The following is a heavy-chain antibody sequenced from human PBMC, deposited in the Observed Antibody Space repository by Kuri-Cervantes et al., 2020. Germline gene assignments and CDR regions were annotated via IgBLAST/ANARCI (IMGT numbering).Heavy chain of an antibody. J-gene: IGHJ6*02. CDR2: IYSGDST. Sequence: GESLKISCAASGFTVSSNYMTWVRRAPGKGLEWVSVIYSGDSTYYADSVKGRFTISRDNSKNTLYLQMNSLRAEDTAVYYCARDRVAVAGYYYYGMDVWGQGTTVTVSS. CDR1: GFTVSSNY. D-gene: IGHD6-19*01. CDR3: ARDRVAVAGYYYYGMDV. V-gene: IGHV3-53*01.